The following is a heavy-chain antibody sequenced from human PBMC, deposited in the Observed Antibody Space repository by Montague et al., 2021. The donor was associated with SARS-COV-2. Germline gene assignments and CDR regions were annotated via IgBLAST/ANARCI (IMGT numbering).Heavy chain of an antibody. CDR1: GFTFSSYA. Sequence: SLRLSRAASGFTFSSYAMSWVRQAPGKGLEWVSVIYVGGSSTYYADFVKGRFTISRDNSKNTLYLQMNSLRAEDTAVYYCAKGAGRYYDSSGYYGYWGQGTLVTVSS. D-gene: IGHD3-22*01. J-gene: IGHJ4*02. V-gene: IGHV3-23*03. CDR3: AKGAGRYYDSSGYYGY. CDR2: IYVGGSST.